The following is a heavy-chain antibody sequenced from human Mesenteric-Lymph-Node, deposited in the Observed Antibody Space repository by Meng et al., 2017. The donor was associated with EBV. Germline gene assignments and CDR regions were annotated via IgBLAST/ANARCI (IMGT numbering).Heavy chain of an antibody. D-gene: IGHD3-10*01. CDR1: GGSITTNNY. CDR2: ISHNGHT. V-gene: IGHV4-4*02. J-gene: IGHJ4*02. Sequence: PVQGSGPVLVQPSGTLSLTWHVSGGSITTNNYWSWVRQPPGKGLEWIAEISHNGHTNYSPSLKSRVTISIDKSKNQFSLKVDSVTAADTAVYYCARERGAGTYQGFDFWGQGTLVTVSS. CDR3: ARERGAGTYQGFDF.